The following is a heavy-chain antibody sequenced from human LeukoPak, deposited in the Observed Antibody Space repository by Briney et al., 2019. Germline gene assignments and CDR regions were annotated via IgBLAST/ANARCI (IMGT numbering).Heavy chain of an antibody. CDR3: ASLYSGSYYGYFDY. J-gene: IGHJ4*02. Sequence: GGSLRLSCAASGFTFSSYWMSWVRQAPGKGLEWVSVIYSGGSTYYADSVKGRFTISRHNSKNTLYLQMNSLRAEDTAVYYCASLYSGSYYGYFDYWGQGTLVTVSS. CDR2: IYSGGST. V-gene: IGHV3-53*04. D-gene: IGHD1-26*01. CDR1: GFTFSSYW.